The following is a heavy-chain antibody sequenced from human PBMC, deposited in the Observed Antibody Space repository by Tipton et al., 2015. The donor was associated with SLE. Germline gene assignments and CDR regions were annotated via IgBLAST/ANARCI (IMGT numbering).Heavy chain of an antibody. CDR1: GFSFISDA. J-gene: IGHJ4*02. D-gene: IGHD4-17*01. V-gene: IGHV1-18*01. CDR3: ARDLGDRFDF. CDR2: IRTYTGNS. Sequence: VQSGAEVKTPGASVTISCKTYGFSFISDAISWVRQAPGQGLEWMGCIRTYTGNSYYTESLQGRLTLTRDTYTNTAYMDLGSLRSDDTAIYYCARDLGDRFDFWGQGTRVTVSS.